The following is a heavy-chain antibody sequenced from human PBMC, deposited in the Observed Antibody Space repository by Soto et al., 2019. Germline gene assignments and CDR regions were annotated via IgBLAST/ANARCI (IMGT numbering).Heavy chain of an antibody. V-gene: IGHV6-1*01. CDR1: GDSVSGNSGA. CDR3: ASGYSYYDY. J-gene: IGHJ4*02. Sequence: SQTLSLTCVISGDSVSGNSGAWNWIRQSPSRGLEWLGRTYYRSTKWYNDYALSVRSRVTINPDTSKNHFSLQLSSVTPEDTAVYFCASGYSYYDYWGQGTLVTVSS. D-gene: IGHD5-18*01. CDR2: TYYRSTKWYN.